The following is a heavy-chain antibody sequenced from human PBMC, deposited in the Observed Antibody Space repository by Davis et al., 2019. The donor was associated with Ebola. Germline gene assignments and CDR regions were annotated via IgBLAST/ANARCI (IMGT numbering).Heavy chain of an antibody. CDR2: IYYSESS. J-gene: IGHJ6*04. V-gene: IGHV4-59*01. CDR3: ARVFGTTSYYYYGMDV. D-gene: IGHD3-16*01. CDR1: GGSISSSY. Sequence: SETLSLTCTVSGGSISSSYWSWIRQPPGKGLEWIGYIYYSESSNYNPSLKSRVTISVDTSKNHFSLKLSSVTAADTAVYYCARVFGTTSYYYYGMDVWGKGTTVTVSS.